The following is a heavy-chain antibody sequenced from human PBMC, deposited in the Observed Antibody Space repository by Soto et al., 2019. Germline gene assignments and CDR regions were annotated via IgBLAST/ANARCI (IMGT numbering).Heavy chain of an antibody. Sequence: SVKVSCKASGFTFTTSGVQWMRQARGQGIEWIGWIVVGSGDTNYAQKFQERVTITGDKSTSTAYMELSSLTSEDTAVYYCAAKYTGYDYGYFDSWGHGTQVTVSS. V-gene: IGHV1-58*01. CDR3: AAKYTGYDYGYFDS. D-gene: IGHD5-12*01. J-gene: IGHJ4*01. CDR1: GFTFTTSG. CDR2: IVVGSGDT.